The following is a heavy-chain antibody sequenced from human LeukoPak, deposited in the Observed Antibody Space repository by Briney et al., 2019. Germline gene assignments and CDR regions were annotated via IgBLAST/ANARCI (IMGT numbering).Heavy chain of an antibody. J-gene: IGHJ5*02. CDR2: IYYSGST. CDR3: ARALSVDTAMEVVPRAPLMYNWFDP. V-gene: IGHV4-31*03. Sequence: SQTLPLTCTVSGGSISSGGYYWSWIRQHPGKGLEWIGYIYYSGSTYYNPSLKSRVTISVDTSKNQFSLKLSSVTAADTAVYYCARALSVDTAMEVVPRAPLMYNWFDPWGQGTLVTVSS. D-gene: IGHD5-18*01. CDR1: GGSISSGGYY.